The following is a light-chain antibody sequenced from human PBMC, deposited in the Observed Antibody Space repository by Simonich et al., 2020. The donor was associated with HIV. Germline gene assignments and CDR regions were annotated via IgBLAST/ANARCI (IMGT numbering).Light chain of an antibody. V-gene: IGKV4-1*01. Sequence: DIVMTQSPDSLAVSLGERATINCKSSQSVLYSSNNKNYLAWYQQKPVQPPKLLIYWASTRESGVPDRFSASGSGTDFTLTISSLQAEDVAVYYCQQYYSNPLAFGQGTKVEIK. CDR2: WAS. CDR3: QQYYSNPLA. CDR1: QSVLYSSNNKNY. J-gene: IGKJ1*01.